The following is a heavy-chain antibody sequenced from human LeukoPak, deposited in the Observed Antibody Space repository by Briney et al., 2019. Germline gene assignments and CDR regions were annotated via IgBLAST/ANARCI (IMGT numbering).Heavy chain of an antibody. CDR3: ATGPDYYNSGSYYSHY. D-gene: IGHD3-22*01. CDR1: GGSFSGYY. J-gene: IGHJ4*02. V-gene: IGHV4-34*01. CDR2: INQSGST. Sequence: SETLSLTCAVYGGSFSGYYWSWIRQPPGKGLEWIGEINQSGSTNYNPSLKSRVTISIDTSKNQFSLKLSSVTAADTAVYYCATGPDYYNSGSYYSHYWGQGTLVTVSS.